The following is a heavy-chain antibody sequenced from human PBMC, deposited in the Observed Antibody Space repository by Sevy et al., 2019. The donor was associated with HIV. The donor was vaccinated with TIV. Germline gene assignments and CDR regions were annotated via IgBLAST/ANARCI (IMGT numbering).Heavy chain of an antibody. Sequence: GESLKISCAASGFTFSSYAMHWVRQAPGKGLEWVAVISYDGSNKYYADSVKGRFTISRDNSKNTLYLRMNSLRAEDTAVYYCARAHYDFWSGYYGYYYYGMDVWGQGTTVTVSS. J-gene: IGHJ6*02. CDR3: ARAHYDFWSGYYGYYYYGMDV. V-gene: IGHV3-30-3*01. D-gene: IGHD3-3*01. CDR1: GFTFSSYA. CDR2: ISYDGSNK.